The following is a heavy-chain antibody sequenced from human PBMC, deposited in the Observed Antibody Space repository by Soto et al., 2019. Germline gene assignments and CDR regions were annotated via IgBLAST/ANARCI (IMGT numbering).Heavy chain of an antibody. D-gene: IGHD1-26*01. CDR1: GDTFSSYD. V-gene: IGHV1-46*03. Sequence: GASLKVSCKASGDTFSSYDIHWVRQAPGQGLEWMGRINPSGGSISHTQRFQGRVTMTRDTSTSTVYMELSSLRSEDTAVYYCAGVGATTFDYWGQGTLVT. CDR3: AGVGATTFDY. J-gene: IGHJ4*02. CDR2: INPSGGSI.